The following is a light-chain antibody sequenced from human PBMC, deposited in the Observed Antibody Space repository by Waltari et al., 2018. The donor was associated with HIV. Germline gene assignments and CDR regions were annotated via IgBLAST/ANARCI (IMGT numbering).Light chain of an antibody. CDR1: ASDFGFGNF. CDR3: SSFTKDFTVI. Sequence: SVVTQPASVSGFPGQSVTIPCTGTASDFGFGNFVSWYQQHPGKAPKVILFEVDSRASGVDDRFSGSKSGNTASLTISGLRTEDEANYYCSSFTKDFTVIFGGGTKVTIL. J-gene: IGLJ2*01. V-gene: IGLV2-14*03. CDR2: EVD.